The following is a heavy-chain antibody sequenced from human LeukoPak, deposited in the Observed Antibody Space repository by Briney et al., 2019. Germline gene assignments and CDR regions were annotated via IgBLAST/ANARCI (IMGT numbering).Heavy chain of an antibody. CDR1: GVAVNSYF. CDR2: ISSEGFT. V-gene: IGHV3-53*01. CDR3: ARGRGGD. J-gene: IGHJ4*02. Sequence: GGSLRLSCAVAGVAVNSYFMGWVRQAPGKGLEWVSLISSEGFTYYADSVKGRFTISRDNSKNTLYLQMNSLRAEDTAFYYCARGRGGDWGQGALFTVSS. D-gene: IGHD2-15*01.